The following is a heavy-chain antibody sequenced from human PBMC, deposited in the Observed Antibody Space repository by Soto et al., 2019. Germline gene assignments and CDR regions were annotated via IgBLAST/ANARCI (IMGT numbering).Heavy chain of an antibody. J-gene: IGHJ3*02. CDR3: ARDSPVSIFYPQNAFVI. D-gene: IGHD3-9*01. CDR2: IYSGGST. Sequence: PEGSLRRSCAPSGFTVSSNYMSWVRLAPGKWLEWVSVIYSGGSTYYADSVKGRFTISRDNSKNTLYLQMNSLKTEDTAVYYCARDSPVSIFYPQNAFVIWGQGTMVTVSS. V-gene: IGHV3-66*01. CDR1: GFTVSSNY.